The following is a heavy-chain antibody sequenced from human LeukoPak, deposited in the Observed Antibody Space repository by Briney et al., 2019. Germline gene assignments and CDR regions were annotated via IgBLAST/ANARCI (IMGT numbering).Heavy chain of an antibody. V-gene: IGHV1-69*10. CDR2: IIPILGTA. CDR3: ARDTRYSGYDWGPPNYFDY. Sequence: GASVKVSCKASGGTFSNYAISWVRQAPGQGLEWMGGIIPILGTANYAQKFQGRVTMTRDTSISTAYMELSRLRSDDTAVYYCARDTRYSGYDWGPPNYFDYWGQGTLVTVSS. D-gene: IGHD5-12*01. CDR1: GGTFSNYA. J-gene: IGHJ4*02.